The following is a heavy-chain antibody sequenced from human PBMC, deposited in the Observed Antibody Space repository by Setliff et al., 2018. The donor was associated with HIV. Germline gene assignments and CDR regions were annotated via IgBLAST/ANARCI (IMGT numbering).Heavy chain of an antibody. D-gene: IGHD2-15*01. V-gene: IGHV1-3*01. Sequence: GASVKVSCKASGYTFTNNVIHWVRQAPGQRLEWMGWIHAGSGDTQYSQKFQGRVTITRDTSASTAYMELSSLRSEDTAVYYCALPYCGGGNCWSSASLPPAGWFDPWGQGTLVTVSS. CDR1: GYTFTNNV. CDR3: ALPYCGGGNCWSSASLPPAGWFDP. J-gene: IGHJ5*02. CDR2: IHAGSGDT.